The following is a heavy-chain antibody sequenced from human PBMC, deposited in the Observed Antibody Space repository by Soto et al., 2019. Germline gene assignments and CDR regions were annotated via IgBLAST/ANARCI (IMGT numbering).Heavy chain of an antibody. CDR3: ARGIATGQLDP. CDR2: MNPNSGNT. Sequence: ASVKVSCKASGYTFTRYDINWVRQATGQGLEWMGWMNPNSGNTGYAQKFQGRVTMTRNTSISTAYMELSSLRSEETAVYYCARGIATGQLDPWGQGTLVNVSS. V-gene: IGHV1-8*01. CDR1: GYTFTRYD. D-gene: IGHD2-15*01. J-gene: IGHJ5*02.